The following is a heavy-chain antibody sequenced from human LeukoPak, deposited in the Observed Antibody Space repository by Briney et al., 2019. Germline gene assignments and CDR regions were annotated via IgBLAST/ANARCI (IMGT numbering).Heavy chain of an antibody. V-gene: IGHV4-39*01. D-gene: IGHD5-18*01. J-gene: IGHJ6*03. CDR3: ASPGGYSYGYGPGDYYYYMDV. CDR2: IYYSGST. CDR1: GGSISSSSYY. Sequence: SETLSLTCTVSGGSISSSSYYWGWIRQPPGKGLEWIGSIYYSGSTYYNPSLKSRVTISVDTSKNQFSLKLSSVTAADTAVYYCASPGGYSYGYGPGDYYYYMDVWGKGTTVTISS.